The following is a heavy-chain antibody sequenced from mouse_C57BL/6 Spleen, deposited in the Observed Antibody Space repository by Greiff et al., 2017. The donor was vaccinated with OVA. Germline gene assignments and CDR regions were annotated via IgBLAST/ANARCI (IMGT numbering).Heavy chain of an antibody. Sequence: EVMLVESEGGLVQPGSSMKLSCTASGFTFSDYYMAWVRQVPEKGLEWVANINYDGSSTYYLDSLKSRFIISRDNAKNILYLQMSSLKSEDTDTEYWAKDTVLAYWGQGTLVTVSA. CDR1: GFTFSDYY. V-gene: IGHV5-16*01. CDR2: INYDGSST. CDR3: AKDTVLAY. J-gene: IGHJ3*01.